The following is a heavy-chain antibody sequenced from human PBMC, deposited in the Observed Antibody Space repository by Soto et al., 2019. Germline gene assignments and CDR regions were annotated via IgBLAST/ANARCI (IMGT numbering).Heavy chain of an antibody. Sequence: QVQLQESGPGLVKPSQTLSLTCTVSGGSISSGGYYWSWIRQHPGKGLEWIGYIYYTGNTYSNPSLRSRVTISEDTSKNQFSLKLSSVTAAATAVYYCARGEASMVRGVSNWFDPCGQGTLVTVSS. D-gene: IGHD3-10*01. J-gene: IGHJ5*02. CDR3: ARGEASMVRGVSNWFDP. CDR2: IYYTGNT. CDR1: GGSISSGGYY. V-gene: IGHV4-31*03.